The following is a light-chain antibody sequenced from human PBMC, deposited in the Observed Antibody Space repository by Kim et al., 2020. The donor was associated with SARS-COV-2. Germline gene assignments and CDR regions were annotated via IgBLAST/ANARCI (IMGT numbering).Light chain of an antibody. J-gene: IGLJ2*01. CDR1: SLRIYY. CDR3: NSRDSSGNHVV. CDR2: GRN. V-gene: IGLV3-19*01. Sequence: SSELTQDPAVSVALGQTVRITCQGDSLRIYYATWYQQKPAQAPVLVIYGRNNRPSGIPDRFSGSSSGNTASLTITGAQAEDEADYYCNSRDSSGNHVVFG.